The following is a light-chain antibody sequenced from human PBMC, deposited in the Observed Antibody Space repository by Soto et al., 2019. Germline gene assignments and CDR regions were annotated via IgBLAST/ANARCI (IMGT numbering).Light chain of an antibody. J-gene: IGLJ3*02. CDR1: SSDVGGYNY. Sequence: QSVLTQPASVSGSPGQSITISCTGTSSDVGGYNYVSWYQQHPGKAPKLMIYEVSNRPSGVSNRFSGSKSGNTASLTISGLQAEDGANNYCSSYTSSSTPWVFGGGTKLTVL. CDR2: EVS. CDR3: SSYTSSSTPWV. V-gene: IGLV2-14*01.